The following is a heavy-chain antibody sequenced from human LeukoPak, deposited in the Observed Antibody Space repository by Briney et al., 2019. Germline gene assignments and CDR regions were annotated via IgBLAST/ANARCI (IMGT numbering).Heavy chain of an antibody. Sequence: GGSLRLSCAASGFTFSSYAMSWVRQAPGKGLEWVSAISGSGGSTYYADSVKGRFIISRDNSKNTLYLQMNSLRAEDTALYYCAKALELRSYYYMDVWGKGTTVTVSS. V-gene: IGHV3-23*01. CDR2: ISGSGGST. CDR3: AKALELRSYYYMDV. CDR1: GFTFSSYA. J-gene: IGHJ6*03. D-gene: IGHD1-26*01.